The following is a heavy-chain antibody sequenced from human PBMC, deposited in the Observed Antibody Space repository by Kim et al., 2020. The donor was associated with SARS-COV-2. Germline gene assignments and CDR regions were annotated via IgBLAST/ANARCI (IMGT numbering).Heavy chain of an antibody. CDR3: ARDLSGAADY. CDR2: TT. V-gene: IGHV3-74*01. Sequence: TTYYADSVRGRFTIAKDNAENTLFLQMNSLTAEDTAVYYCARDLSGAADYWGQGTLVTVSS. D-gene: IGHD3-10*01. J-gene: IGHJ4*02.